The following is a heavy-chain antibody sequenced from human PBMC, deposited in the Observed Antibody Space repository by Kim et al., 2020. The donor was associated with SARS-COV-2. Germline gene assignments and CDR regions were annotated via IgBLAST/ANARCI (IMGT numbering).Heavy chain of an antibody. Sequence: GGSLRLSCAAPGFTFSSYSMNWVRQAPGKGLEWVSSISSSSSYIYYADSVKGRFTISRDNAKNSLYLQMNSLRAEDTAVYYCARSSVVVPPYGMDVWGQGTTVTVSS. CDR1: GFTFSSYS. J-gene: IGHJ6*02. CDR3: ARSSVVVPPYGMDV. CDR2: ISSSSSYI. D-gene: IGHD2-2*01. V-gene: IGHV3-21*01.